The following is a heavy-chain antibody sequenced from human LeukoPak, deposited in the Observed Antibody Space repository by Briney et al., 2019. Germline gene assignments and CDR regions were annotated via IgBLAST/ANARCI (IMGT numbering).Heavy chain of an antibody. J-gene: IGHJ6*03. CDR3: ARILGYCSSTSCSKKYYYYVDV. D-gene: IGHD2-2*01. CDR1: GGSISSYY. Sequence: PSETLSLTCTVSGGSISSYYWSWIRQPAGKGLEWIGRIYTSGSTNYNPSLKSRVTMSVDTSKNQFSLKLSSVTAADTAVYYCARILGYCSSTSCSKKYYYYVDVWGKGTTVTVSS. CDR2: IYTSGST. V-gene: IGHV4-4*07.